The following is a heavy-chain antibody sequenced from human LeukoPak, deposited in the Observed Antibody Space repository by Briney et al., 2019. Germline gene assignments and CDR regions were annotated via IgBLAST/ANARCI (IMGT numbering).Heavy chain of an antibody. J-gene: IGHJ5*02. V-gene: IGHV3-9*03. D-gene: IGHD3-3*01. Sequence: GGSLRLSCAASGFTFDDYAMHWVRQAPGKGLEWVSGISWNSGSIGYADSVKGRFTISRDNAKNSLYLQMNSLRAEDMALYYCAKGAITIFGVVIISENWFDPWGQGTLVTVSS. CDR3: AKGAITIFGVVIISENWFDP. CDR1: GFTFDDYA. CDR2: ISWNSGSI.